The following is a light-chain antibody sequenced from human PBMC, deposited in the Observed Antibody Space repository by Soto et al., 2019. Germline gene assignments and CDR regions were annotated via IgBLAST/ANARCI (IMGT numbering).Light chain of an antibody. V-gene: IGLV2-11*01. CDR3: CSYAGSYTSDVV. Sequence: QSALTQPRSVSGSPGQSVTISCTGTSSDVGGYNSVSWYQQHPGRAPKLMICDVSKRSSGVPDRFSGSKSGNTASLTISGLQADDEADYYCCSYAGSYTSDVVFGGGTKLTVL. J-gene: IGLJ2*01. CDR2: DVS. CDR1: SSDVGGYNS.